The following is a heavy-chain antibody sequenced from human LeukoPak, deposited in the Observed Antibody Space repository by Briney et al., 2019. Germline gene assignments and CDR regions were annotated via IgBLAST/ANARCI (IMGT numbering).Heavy chain of an antibody. CDR1: GSSINSGHY. D-gene: IGHD2-2*01. CDR3: ARDFPPQSAWYYYYVDV. CDR2: IYHSGGRFETGST. Sequence: PSETLSLTCSVSGSSINSGHYWGWIRQPPGKGLEWIASIYHSGGRFETGSTHYSPSLKSRVTMSVDTSKNQFSLKLSSVTAADTAVYYCARDFPPQSAWYYYYVDVWGKGTTVTISS. J-gene: IGHJ6*03. V-gene: IGHV4-38-2*02.